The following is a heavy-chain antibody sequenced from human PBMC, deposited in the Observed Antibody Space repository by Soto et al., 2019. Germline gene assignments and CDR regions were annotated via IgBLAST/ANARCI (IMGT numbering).Heavy chain of an antibody. Sequence: SVKVSCKASGGTFSSYAISWVRQAPGQGLEWMGGIIPIFGTANYAQKFQGRVTITADESTSTAYMELSSLRSEDTAVYYCASFSYCSSTSCPRRFDPWGQGTLVTVSS. V-gene: IGHV1-69*13. J-gene: IGHJ5*02. CDR3: ASFSYCSSTSCPRRFDP. CDR1: GGTFSSYA. CDR2: IIPIFGTA. D-gene: IGHD2-2*01.